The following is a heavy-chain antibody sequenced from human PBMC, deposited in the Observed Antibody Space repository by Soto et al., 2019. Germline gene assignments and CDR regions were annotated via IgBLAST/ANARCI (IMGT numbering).Heavy chain of an antibody. V-gene: IGHV6-1*01. Sequence: QVQLQQSGPGLVKPSQTLSLTCAISGDSVSTNSATWDWIRQSPSRGLEWLGRTYYRSKWDYDYAASVNRQINLTPDPSTTQVSLHLDSVTPDDTAVYYCARLIGNSWLDSWGQGTLVTVSS. CDR1: GDSVSTNSAT. CDR3: ARLIGNSWLDS. J-gene: IGHJ5*01. CDR2: TYYRSKWDY.